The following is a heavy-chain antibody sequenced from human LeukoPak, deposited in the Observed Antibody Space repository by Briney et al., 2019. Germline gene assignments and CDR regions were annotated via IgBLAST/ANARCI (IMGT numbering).Heavy chain of an antibody. Sequence: GRSLRLSCAASGFTFSSYGMHWVRQAPGKGLEWVAVLWYDGSNKYYADSVKGRFTISRDNSKNTLYLQMNSLRAEDTSVYYCARGRYRLDVWGQGTTVTVSS. CDR2: LWYDGSNK. V-gene: IGHV3-33*01. D-gene: IGHD5-18*01. J-gene: IGHJ6*02. CDR3: ARGRYRLDV. CDR1: GFTFSSYG.